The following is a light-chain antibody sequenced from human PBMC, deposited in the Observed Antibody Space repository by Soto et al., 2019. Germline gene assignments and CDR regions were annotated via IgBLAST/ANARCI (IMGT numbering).Light chain of an antibody. J-gene: IGKJ2*01. CDR2: GAS. Sequence: EIVMTQSPATLSVSPGERATLSCRASQSVSSNLAWYQQKPGQAPRLLIYGASTRATGIPARFSGSGSGTEFTLTISNLQSEDFAVYYCQQYNNWPPKYTFGQGTKLEIK. CDR3: QQYNNWPPKYT. CDR1: QSVSSN. V-gene: IGKV3-15*01.